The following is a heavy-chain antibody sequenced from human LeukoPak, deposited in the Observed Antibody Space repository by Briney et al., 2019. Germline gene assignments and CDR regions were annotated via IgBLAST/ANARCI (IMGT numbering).Heavy chain of an antibody. D-gene: IGHD6-19*01. V-gene: IGHV3-23*01. J-gene: IGHJ4*02. Sequence: GGSLRLSCAASGFTFSSYAMSWVRQAPGKGLEWVSAISGSGGSTYYADSVKGRFTISRDNSKNTLYPQMNSLRAEDTAVYYCAKDESSGWYGVFDYFDYWGQGTLVTVSS. CDR3: AKDESSGWYGVFDYFDY. CDR2: ISGSGGST. CDR1: GFTFSSYA.